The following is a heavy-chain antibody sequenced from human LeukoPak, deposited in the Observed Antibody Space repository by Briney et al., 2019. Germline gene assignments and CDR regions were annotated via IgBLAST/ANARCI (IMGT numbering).Heavy chain of an antibody. CDR1: GGSISSYY. J-gene: IGHJ3*02. Sequence: SETLSLTCTVSGGSISSYYWSWIRQPPGKGLEWIGYIYYSGSTDYNPSLKRRVTISVDTSKNQFSLKLSSVTAADTAVYYCARDGTDAFDIWGQGTMVTVSS. CDR2: IYYSGST. V-gene: IGHV4-59*01. CDR3: ARDGTDAFDI. D-gene: IGHD1-1*01.